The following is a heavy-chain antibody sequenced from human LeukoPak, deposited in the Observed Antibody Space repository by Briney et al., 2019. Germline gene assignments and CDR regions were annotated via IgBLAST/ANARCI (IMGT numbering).Heavy chain of an antibody. J-gene: IGHJ3*02. D-gene: IGHD3/OR15-3a*01. Sequence: GGSLRLSCAASGFTVSSNYMSWVRQAPGKGLEWVSVIYSGGSTYYADSVKGRFTISRDNSKNTLYLQMNSLRAEDTAVYYCARDLPGLSAFDIWGQGTMVTVSS. CDR1: GFTVSSNY. CDR3: ARDLPGLSAFDI. CDR2: IYSGGST. V-gene: IGHV3-66*01.